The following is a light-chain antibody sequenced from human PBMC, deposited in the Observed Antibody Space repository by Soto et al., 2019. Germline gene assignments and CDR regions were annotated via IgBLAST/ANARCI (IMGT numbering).Light chain of an antibody. CDR3: QTWGTGFSVV. CDR1: SGHSSYA. CDR2: LNSDGSH. Sequence: QLVLTKSPSASASLGASVKLTCTLSSGHSSYAIAWHQQQPETGPRYLMKLNSDGSHNKGDGIPDRFSGSSSGAERYLTISSLQAEDEADYYCQTWGTGFSVVFGGGAKPTVL. V-gene: IGLV4-69*01. J-gene: IGLJ2*01.